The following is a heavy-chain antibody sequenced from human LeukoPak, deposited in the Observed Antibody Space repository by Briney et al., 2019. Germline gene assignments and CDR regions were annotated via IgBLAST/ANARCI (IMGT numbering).Heavy chain of an antibody. CDR3: ARDPLGDSTYYFDY. J-gene: IGHJ4*02. Sequence: GGSLRLSCVASGFTFSDHYMDWVRQAPGKGLEWVGRTRNKANSYTTEYAASVRGRFTISRDESESSLYLQMNSLRAEDTAVYYCARDPLGDSTYYFDYWGQGTLVTVSS. CDR1: GFTFSDHY. D-gene: IGHD2-21*01. V-gene: IGHV3-72*01. CDR2: TRNKANSYTT.